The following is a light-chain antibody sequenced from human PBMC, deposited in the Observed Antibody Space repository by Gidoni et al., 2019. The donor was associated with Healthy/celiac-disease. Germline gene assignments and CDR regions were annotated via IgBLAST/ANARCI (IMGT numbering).Light chain of an antibody. J-gene: IGLJ1*01. CDR3: QAWDSSTGRV. CDR2: QDS. CDR1: NLGDKY. V-gene: IGLV3-1*01. Sequence: SYELTQPPSVSVPPGQTASITCSGDNLGDKYACWYQQKPGQSPVLVIYQDSKRPSGIPERFSGSNSGNTATLTISGTQAMDEADYYCQAWDSSTGRVFGTGTKVTVL.